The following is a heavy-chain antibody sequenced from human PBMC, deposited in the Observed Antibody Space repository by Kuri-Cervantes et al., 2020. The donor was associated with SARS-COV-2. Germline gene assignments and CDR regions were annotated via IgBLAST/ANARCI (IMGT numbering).Heavy chain of an antibody. V-gene: IGHV1-69*10. D-gene: IGHD3-22*01. CDR3: ARGLGDDSRGYFYGMDV. CDR2: IIPIFGIA. CDR1: GGTFSSYA. Sequence: SVKVSCKASGGTFSSYAISCVRQAPGQGLEWMGGIIPIFGIANYAQKFQGRVTITADKSTNTAYMELRSLRSDDTAVYYCARGLGDDSRGYFYGMDVWGQGTRVTVSS. J-gene: IGHJ6*02.